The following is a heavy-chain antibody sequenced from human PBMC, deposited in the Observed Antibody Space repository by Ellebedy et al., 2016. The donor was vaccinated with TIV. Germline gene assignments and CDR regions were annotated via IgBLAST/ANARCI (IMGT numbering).Heavy chain of an antibody. V-gene: IGHV3-13*01. CDR3: ARWIWQQSEFDY. CDR2: IGTAGDT. J-gene: IGHJ4*02. Sequence: GESLKISCAASGFTFSSYDMHWVRQATGKGLEWVSAIGTAGDTYYPGSVKGRFTISRDNAKNSLYLQMNSLRAEDTAVYYCARWIWQQSEFDYWGQGALVTVPS. CDR1: GFTFSSYD. D-gene: IGHD5-24*01.